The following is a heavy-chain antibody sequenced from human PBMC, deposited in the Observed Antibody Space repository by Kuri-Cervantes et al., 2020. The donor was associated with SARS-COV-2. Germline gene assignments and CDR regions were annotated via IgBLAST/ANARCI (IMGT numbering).Heavy chain of an antibody. CDR3: ARATAMVYYYYYYYMDV. CDR1: GGSISSYY. Sequence: SETLSLTCTVSGGSISSYYWSWIRQPPGKGLEWIGYIYYSGSTNYNPSLKSRVTISVDTSKNQFSLKLSSVTAADTAVYYCARATAMVYYYYYYYMDVWGKGTTVTVSS. D-gene: IGHD5-18*01. CDR2: IYYSGST. V-gene: IGHV4-59*12. J-gene: IGHJ6*03.